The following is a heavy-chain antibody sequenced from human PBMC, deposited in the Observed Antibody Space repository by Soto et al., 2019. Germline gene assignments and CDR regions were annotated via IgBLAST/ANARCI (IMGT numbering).Heavy chain of an antibody. D-gene: IGHD7-27*01. Sequence: QVQLQESGPGLVKPSETLSLTCSVSGGSISNHYWSWIRQPPGKGLEWIGYIYYNRNSNYNPSLKSRVTMSVDAARKQISLKLTTVPAADTAVYYCTRANWYSEYWGQGPLVTVSS. J-gene: IGHJ4*02. V-gene: IGHV4-59*11. CDR1: GGSISNHY. CDR3: TRANWYSEY. CDR2: IYYNRNS.